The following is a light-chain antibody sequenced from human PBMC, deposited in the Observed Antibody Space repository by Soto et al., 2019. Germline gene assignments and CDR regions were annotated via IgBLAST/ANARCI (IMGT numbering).Light chain of an antibody. V-gene: IGLV1-47*01. CDR3: AAWDDSLSGYV. J-gene: IGLJ1*01. CDR2: RNN. Sequence: QPVLTQPPSASGTPGQRVTISYSGSSANIGSNYVYWYQQLPGTAPKLLIYRNNQRPSGVPDRFSGSKSGTSASLAISGLRSEDEADYYCAAWDDSLSGYVFGTGTKVTVL. CDR1: SANIGSNY.